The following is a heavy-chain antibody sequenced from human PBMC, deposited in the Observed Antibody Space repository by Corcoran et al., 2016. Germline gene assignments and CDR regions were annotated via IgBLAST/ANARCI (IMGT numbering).Heavy chain of an antibody. CDR2: INSDGSST. J-gene: IGHJ6*02. CDR1: GFTFSSYW. V-gene: IGHV3-74*01. D-gene: IGHD4-17*01. CDR3: ARAAFLTVDGMDV. Sequence: EVQLVESGGGLVQPGGSLRLSCAASGFTFSSYWMHWVRQAPGKGLVWVSRINSDGSSTSYADSVKGRFTISRDNAKNTLYLQMNSLRAEGTAGYYCARAAFLTVDGMDVWGQGTTVTVSS.